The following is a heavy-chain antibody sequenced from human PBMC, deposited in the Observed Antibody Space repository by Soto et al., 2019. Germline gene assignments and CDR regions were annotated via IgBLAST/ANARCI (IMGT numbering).Heavy chain of an antibody. Sequence: GGSLRLSCAASGFTFSSLWMGWIRQAPGKGLEWVANIKQDGSERYYVDSVKGRFNISRDNARNSLYLQMNSLRAEDTAVYYCERDQGLLWFGESGGDWGQGTLVTVSS. J-gene: IGHJ4*02. CDR1: GFTFSSLW. CDR3: ERDQGLLWFGESGGD. CDR2: IKQDGSER. V-gene: IGHV3-7*01. D-gene: IGHD3-10*01.